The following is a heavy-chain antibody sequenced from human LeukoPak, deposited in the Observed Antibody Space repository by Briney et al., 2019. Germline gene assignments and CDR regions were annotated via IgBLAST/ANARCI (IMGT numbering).Heavy chain of an antibody. CDR1: GDSFTNYW. CDR3: ARIAAAGTNAYYYYYYMDV. D-gene: IGHD6-13*01. V-gene: IGHV5-51*01. J-gene: IGHJ6*03. CDR2: IYPGDSDT. Sequence: GESLKISCKGSGDSFTNYWIGWVRQMSGKGLEWMGIIYPGDSDTRYSPSFQGQVTISADKSISTAYLQWSSLKASDTAMYYCARIAAAGTNAYYYYYYMDVWGKGTTVTVSS.